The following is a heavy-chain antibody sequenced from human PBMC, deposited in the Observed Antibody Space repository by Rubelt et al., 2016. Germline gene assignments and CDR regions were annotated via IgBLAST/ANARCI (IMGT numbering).Heavy chain of an antibody. Sequence: QLQLQESGPGLVKPSETLSLTCTVSGGSISSSSYYWGWIRQPPGKGLEWIGSIYYSGSTYYNPSLKSRVTISVDPSKNQFSLKLSSVTAADTAVYYCARGRFLEWLPPDYWGQGTLVTVSS. V-gene: IGHV4-39*01. CDR1: GGSISSSSYY. J-gene: IGHJ4*02. CDR3: ARGRFLEWLPPDY. D-gene: IGHD3-3*01. CDR2: IYYSGST.